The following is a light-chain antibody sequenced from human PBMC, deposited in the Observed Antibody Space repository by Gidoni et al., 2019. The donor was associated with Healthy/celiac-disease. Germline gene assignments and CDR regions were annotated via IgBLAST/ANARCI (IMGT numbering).Light chain of an antibody. CDR2: GAS. J-gene: IGKJ1*01. V-gene: IGKV3-15*01. CDR1: QSVSSN. CDR3: QRGRT. Sequence: EIVMTQSPATLSVSPGERATLSCRASQSVSSNLAWYQQKPGQAPRLLIYGASTRATGIPARFSGSGSGTEFTLTISSLQSEDFAVYYCQRGRTFGQXTKVEIK.